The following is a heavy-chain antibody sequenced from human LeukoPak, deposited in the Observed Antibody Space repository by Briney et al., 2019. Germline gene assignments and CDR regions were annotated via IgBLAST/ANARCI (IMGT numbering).Heavy chain of an antibody. V-gene: IGHV1-18*01. D-gene: IGHD3-22*01. Sequence: ASVKVSCKASGYTFTSYGISWVRQAPGQGLEWMGWISAYNGNTNYAQKLQGRVTVTTDTSTSTAYMELRSLRSDDTAVYYCARDPYYYDSSGYPKIDYWGQGTLVTVSS. CDR3: ARDPYYYDSSGYPKIDY. CDR1: GYTFTSYG. J-gene: IGHJ4*02. CDR2: ISAYNGNT.